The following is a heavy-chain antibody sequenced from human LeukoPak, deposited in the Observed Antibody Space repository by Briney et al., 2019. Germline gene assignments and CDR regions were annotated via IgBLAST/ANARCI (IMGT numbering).Heavy chain of an antibody. CDR3: AREAEHYYGSGTITHYFDY. CDR1: GGSINSSNFY. J-gene: IGHJ4*02. V-gene: IGHV4-39*07. D-gene: IGHD3-10*01. CDR2: IYYSGST. Sequence: KSSETLSLTCTVSGGSINSSNFYWGWIRQPPGKGLEWIGTIYYSGSTYYGPSLKSRVTISVDTSKNQFSLKLSSVTAADTAVYYCAREAEHYYGSGTITHYFDYWGQGTLVTVSS.